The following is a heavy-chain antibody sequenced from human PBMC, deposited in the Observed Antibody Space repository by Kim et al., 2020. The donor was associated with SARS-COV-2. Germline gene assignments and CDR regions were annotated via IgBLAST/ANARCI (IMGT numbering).Heavy chain of an antibody. CDR1: GYTFTSFG. CDR3: ARKGTGAPLDS. Sequence: ASVKVSCKASGYTFTSFGISWQRQAPGQGLEWMGWISANNGDTHSARNLQGRVTMTPDTSTSTAYMELRSLRSDDTAVYYCARKGTGAPLDSWGQGTLVTVSS. CDR2: ISANNGDT. J-gene: IGHJ4*02. V-gene: IGHV1-18*01. D-gene: IGHD1-1*01.